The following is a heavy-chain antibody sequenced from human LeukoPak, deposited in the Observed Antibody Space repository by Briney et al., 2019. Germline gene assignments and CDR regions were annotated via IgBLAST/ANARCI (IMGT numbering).Heavy chain of an antibody. J-gene: IGHJ4*02. V-gene: IGHV4-34*01. D-gene: IGHD6-19*01. CDR3: ASTKLGYSSGWH. CDR1: GGSFTNYY. CDR2: IYYSGHT. Sequence: SETLSLTCAVYGGSFTNYYWSWIRQPPGKGLEWIGNIYYSGHTYYSPSLKSRVTISVDTSKNQFSLKLSSVTAADTAVYYCASTKLGYSSGWHWGQGILVTVSS.